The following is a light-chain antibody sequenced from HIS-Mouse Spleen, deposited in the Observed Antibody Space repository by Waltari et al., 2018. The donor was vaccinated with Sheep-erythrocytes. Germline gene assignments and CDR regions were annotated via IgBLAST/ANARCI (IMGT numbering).Light chain of an antibody. CDR1: QGISSY. V-gene: IGKV1-8*01. Sequence: AIRLTQSPSSLPPSTGDRVPITCRASQGISSYLAWYQQKPGKAPKLLIYAASTLQSGVPSRFSGSGSGTDFTLTISCLQSEDFATYYCQQYYSYPYTFGQGTKLEIK. CDR3: QQYYSYPYT. J-gene: IGKJ2*01. CDR2: AAS.